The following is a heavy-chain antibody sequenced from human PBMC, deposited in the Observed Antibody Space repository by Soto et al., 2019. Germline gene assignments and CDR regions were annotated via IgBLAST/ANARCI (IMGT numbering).Heavy chain of an antibody. CDR1: GFTFSTYA. CDR3: AKGSKFTIFSPNDY. Sequence: EVQLLESGGGLVQPGGSLRLSCAASGFTFSTYAMTWVRQAPGKGLEWVSALSGNSGTTYSADSVKGRFTISRDNSRNTLYLQTSILRAEDTALYFCAKGSKFTIFSPNDYWGQGTLVTVSS. CDR2: LSGNSGTT. D-gene: IGHD3-3*01. J-gene: IGHJ4*02. V-gene: IGHV3-23*01.